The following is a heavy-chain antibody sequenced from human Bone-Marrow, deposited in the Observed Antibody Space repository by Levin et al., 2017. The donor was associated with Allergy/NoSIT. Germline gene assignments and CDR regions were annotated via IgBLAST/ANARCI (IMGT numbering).Heavy chain of an antibody. V-gene: IGHV1-18*01. CDR3: VRDRAWPNYDVLTGYGTPFDY. CDR1: NYIFSNYA. Sequence: PGGSLRLSCKASNYIFSNYAVSWVRQAPGRGLEWMGWISGYNGNTKYAQSFQDRVTLTIDKSTSTAYMEVRSLRSDDTAMYYCVRDRAWPNYDVLTGYGTPFDYWGQGSLVTVSS. J-gene: IGHJ4*02. D-gene: IGHD3-9*01. CDR2: ISGYNGNT.